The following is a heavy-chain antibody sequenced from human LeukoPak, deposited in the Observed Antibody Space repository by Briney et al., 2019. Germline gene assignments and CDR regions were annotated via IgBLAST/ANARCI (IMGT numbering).Heavy chain of an antibody. D-gene: IGHD1-26*01. CDR1: GDSTSSDRYY. V-gene: IGHV4-39*01. J-gene: IGHJ4*02. CDR2: IYYSGST. CDR3: ARGRPYSGGYHLDY. Sequence: PSETLSLTCTVSGDSTSSDRYYGGWVRQPPGKGLEWIGNIYYSGSTYYNPSLKSRVTMSVDTSKNQFFLKLNSVTAADTAVYYRARGRPYSGGYHLDYWGQGTLVTVSA.